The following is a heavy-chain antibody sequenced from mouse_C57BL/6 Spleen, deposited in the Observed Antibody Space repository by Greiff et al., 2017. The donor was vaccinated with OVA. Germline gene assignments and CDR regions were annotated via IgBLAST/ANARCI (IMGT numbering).Heavy chain of an antibody. D-gene: IGHD1-1*01. CDR2: IDPSDSYT. CDR3: ARSPHGSSYNAMDY. V-gene: IGHV1-50*01. CDR1: GYTFTSYW. J-gene: IGHJ4*01. Sequence: LQQPGAELVKPGASVKLSCKASGYTFTSYWMQWVKQRPGQGLEWIGEIDPSDSYTNYNQKFKGKATLTVDTSSSTAYMQLSSLTSEDSAVYYCARSPHGSSYNAMDYWGQGTSVTVSS.